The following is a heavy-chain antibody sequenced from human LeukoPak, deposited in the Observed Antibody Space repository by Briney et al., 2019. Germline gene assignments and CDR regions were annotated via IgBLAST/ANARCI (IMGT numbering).Heavy chain of an antibody. CDR3: ASPVYSSSSDYYYYYMDV. CDR2: IIPIFGTA. Sequence: ASVKVSCKASGGTFSSYAISWVRQAPGQGLEWMGGIIPIFGTANYAQKFQGRVTSTTDESTSTAYMELSSLRSEDTAVYYCASPVYSSSSDYYYYYMDVWGKGTTVTVSS. V-gene: IGHV1-69*05. CDR1: GGTFSSYA. J-gene: IGHJ6*03. D-gene: IGHD6-6*01.